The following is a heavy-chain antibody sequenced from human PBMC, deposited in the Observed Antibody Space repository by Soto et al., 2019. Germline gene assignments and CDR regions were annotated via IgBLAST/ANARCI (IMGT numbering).Heavy chain of an antibody. J-gene: IGHJ5*02. D-gene: IGHD4-17*01. CDR2: IYWDDDT. V-gene: IGHV2-5*02. CDR3: AHRTTTVTWGFDP. CDR1: GFSLTTRGVG. Sequence: QITLKESGPTLVKPTQTLTLTCTFSGFSLTTRGVGVGWIRQPPGKPLEWLALIYWDDDTRYSPSLKSRLAITKDTSKTPVVLTMSNIDPADTGTYFCAHRTTTVTWGFDPWGQGTLVTVSS.